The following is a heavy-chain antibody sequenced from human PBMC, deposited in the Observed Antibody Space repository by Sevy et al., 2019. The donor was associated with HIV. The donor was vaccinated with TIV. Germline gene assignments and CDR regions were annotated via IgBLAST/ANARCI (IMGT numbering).Heavy chain of an antibody. J-gene: IGHJ6*03. V-gene: IGHV4-59*01. CDR2: IYYSGST. CDR1: GGSISSYY. CDR3: VRSPDFDWLQTYYYYYMDV. D-gene: IGHD3-9*01. Sequence: SETLSLTCTVSGGSISSYYWSWIRQPPGKGLEWIGYIYYSGSTNYNPSLKSRVTISVDTSKNQFSLKLSSVTAADTAVYYCVRSPDFDWLQTYYYYYMDVWGKGTTVTVSS.